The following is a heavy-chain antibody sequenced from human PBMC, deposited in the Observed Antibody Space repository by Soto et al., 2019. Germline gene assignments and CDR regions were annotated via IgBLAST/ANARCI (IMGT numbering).Heavy chain of an antibody. CDR3: AREVGSSSALGYYYYGMDV. Sequence: GGSLRLSCAASGFTVSSNYMSWVRQAPGKGLEWVSVIYSGGSTYYADSVKGRFTISRDNSKNTLYLQMNSLRAEDTAVYYCAREVGSSSALGYYYYGMDVWGQGTTVTVSS. CDR1: GFTVSSNY. D-gene: IGHD6-6*01. V-gene: IGHV3-53*01. CDR2: IYSGGST. J-gene: IGHJ6*02.